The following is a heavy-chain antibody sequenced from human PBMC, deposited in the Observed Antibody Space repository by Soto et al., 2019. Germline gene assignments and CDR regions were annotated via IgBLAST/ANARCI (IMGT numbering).Heavy chain of an antibody. V-gene: IGHV3-21*01. D-gene: IGHD2-8*01. CDR3: ARDPDIVLMVYASDAFDI. Sequence: GGSLRLSCAASGFTFSSYSMNWVRQAPGKGLEWVSSISSSSSYIYYADSVKGRFTISRDNAKNSLYLQMNSLSAEDTAVYYCARDPDIVLMVYASDAFDIWGQGTMVTVSS. J-gene: IGHJ3*02. CDR2: ISSSSSYI. CDR1: GFTFSSYS.